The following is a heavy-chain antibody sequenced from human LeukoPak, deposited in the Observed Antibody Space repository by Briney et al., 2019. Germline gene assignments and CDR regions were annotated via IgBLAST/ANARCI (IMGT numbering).Heavy chain of an antibody. Sequence: GASVKVSCKASGGTFSSYAISWVRQAPGQGLEWMGGIIPIFGTASYAQKFQGRVTITADESTSTAYMELSSLRSEDTAVYYCARRGSGSYWDYYYYGMDVWGQGTTVTVSS. CDR1: GGTFSSYA. CDR3: ARRGSGSYWDYYYYGMDV. J-gene: IGHJ6*02. CDR2: IIPIFGTA. D-gene: IGHD1-26*01. V-gene: IGHV1-69*13.